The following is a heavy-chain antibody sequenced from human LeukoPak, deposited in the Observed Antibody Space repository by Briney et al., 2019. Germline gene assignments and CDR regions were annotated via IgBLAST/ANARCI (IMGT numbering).Heavy chain of an antibody. CDR3: AREHSGYDS. Sequence: GASVKVSCKASGYTFTNYYKHWVRQAPGQGLEWMGIINPSGGSTNYAQKFQGRVTMTRDTSTSTVYMELSSLRSEDTAVYYCAREHSGYDSWGQGTLLTVSS. V-gene: IGHV1-46*01. J-gene: IGHJ5*02. D-gene: IGHD5-12*01. CDR2: INPSGGST. CDR1: GYTFTNYY.